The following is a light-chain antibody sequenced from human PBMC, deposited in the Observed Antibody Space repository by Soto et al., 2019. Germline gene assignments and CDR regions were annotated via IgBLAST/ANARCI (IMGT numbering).Light chain of an antibody. Sequence: QSALTQPASVSGSPGQSITISCTGTSSDVGSYNLVSWYQQHPGKAPKLMIYEGSKRPSGVSNRFSGSKSGNTASLTISGLPAADEADYYCCSYAGSSAWVFGGGTKLTVL. CDR1: SSDVGSYNL. CDR2: EGS. J-gene: IGLJ3*02. CDR3: CSYAGSSAWV. V-gene: IGLV2-23*01.